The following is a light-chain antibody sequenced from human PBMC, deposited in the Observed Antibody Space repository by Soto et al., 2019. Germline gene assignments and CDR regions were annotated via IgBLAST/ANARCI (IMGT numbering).Light chain of an antibody. V-gene: IGLV1-40*01. CDR2: GNS. CDR1: SSNIGAGYD. Sequence: QSVLTQPPSVSGAPGQRVTISCTGSSSNIGAGYDVHWYQQLPGTAPKFLIYGNSNRPSGVPDRFSGSKSGTSASLAITGLQAEDEADYYCQSYDSSLSEVVFGGGTKLTVL. CDR3: QSYDSSLSEVV. J-gene: IGLJ2*01.